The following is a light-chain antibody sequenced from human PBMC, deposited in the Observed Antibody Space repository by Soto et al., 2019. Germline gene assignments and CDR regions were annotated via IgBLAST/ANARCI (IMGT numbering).Light chain of an antibody. V-gene: IGKV3-20*01. CDR3: QQYGSSRTWT. Sequence: EIVLTQSPATLSVSPGERATLSFRASQSVSSNLAWYQQKPGQAPRLLIYGASSRATGIPDRFSGSGSGTDFTLTVSRLEPEDFAVYYCQQYGSSRTWTFGQGTKVDI. J-gene: IGKJ1*01. CDR1: QSVSSN. CDR2: GAS.